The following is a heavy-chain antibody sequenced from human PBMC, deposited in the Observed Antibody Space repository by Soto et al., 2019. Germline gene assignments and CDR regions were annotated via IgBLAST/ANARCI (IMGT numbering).Heavy chain of an antibody. D-gene: IGHD3-3*01. V-gene: IGHV3-7*05. CDR2: IKQDGSEK. CDR3: ARADLGDYDFWSGLSPYYGMDV. Sequence: GGALRLSCLASGFTVRSDYMSWVRQAPGKGLEWVANIKQDGSEKYYVDSVKGRFTISRDNAKNSLYLQMNSLRAEDTAVYYCARADLGDYDFWSGLSPYYGMDVWGQGTTVTVSS. CDR1: GFTVRSDY. J-gene: IGHJ6*02.